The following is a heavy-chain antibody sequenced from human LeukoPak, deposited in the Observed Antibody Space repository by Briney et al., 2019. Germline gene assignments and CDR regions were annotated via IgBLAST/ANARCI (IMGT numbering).Heavy chain of an antibody. CDR1: GFTFSNAW. CDR2: IKSNTDGGTT. V-gene: IGHV3-15*01. J-gene: IGHJ4*02. Sequence: PGGSLRLSCAASGFTFSNAWMSWVRQAPGKGLEWVGRIKSNTDGGTTDYAAPVKGRFTLSRDDSKNTVSLQMNSLKTEDTAVYYCTTGPVRWRQLLDFWGQGTLVTVSS. CDR3: TTGPVRWRQLLDF. D-gene: IGHD5-24*01.